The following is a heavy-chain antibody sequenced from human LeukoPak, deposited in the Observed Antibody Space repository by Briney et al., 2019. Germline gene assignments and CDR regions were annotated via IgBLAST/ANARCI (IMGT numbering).Heavy chain of an antibody. CDR3: ARHRCPSS. V-gene: IGHV3-7*03. CDR1: GFTFSLSA. J-gene: IGHJ3*01. Sequence: GESLRLSCAASGFTFSLSAMSWVRQAPGKGLEWVADINEDGSETHYVDSVKGRFTISRDNAKNSLYLQMNSLRAEDTAIYYCARHRCPSSWGPGTVVTVSS. D-gene: IGHD6-13*01. CDR2: INEDGSET.